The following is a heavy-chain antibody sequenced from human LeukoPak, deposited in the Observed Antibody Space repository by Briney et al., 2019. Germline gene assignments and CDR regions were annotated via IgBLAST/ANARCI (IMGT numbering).Heavy chain of an antibody. V-gene: IGHV3-30*18. CDR3: AKDSNGASDY. CDR1: AFTFSIYG. CDR2: ISNDGSNK. D-gene: IGHD2-8*01. Sequence: PGGSLRLSCAASAFTFSIYGMHWVRQAPGKGLEWVAVISNDGSNKYYGDSVKGRFTISRDDSKNTVYLQMNSLRGEDTAVYYCAKDSNGASDYCGQGTMVTVSS. J-gene: IGHJ4*02.